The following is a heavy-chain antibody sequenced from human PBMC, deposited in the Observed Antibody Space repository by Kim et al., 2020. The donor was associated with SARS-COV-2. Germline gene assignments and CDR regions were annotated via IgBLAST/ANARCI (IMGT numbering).Heavy chain of an antibody. D-gene: IGHD3-10*01. CDR3: AKSLRYGSGGYYYYYYGMDV. J-gene: IGHJ6*02. V-gene: IGHV3-23*01. Sequence: RFTFSRDNSKNTLYLQMNSLRAEDTAVYYCAKSLRYGSGGYYYYYYGMDVWGQGTTVTVSS.